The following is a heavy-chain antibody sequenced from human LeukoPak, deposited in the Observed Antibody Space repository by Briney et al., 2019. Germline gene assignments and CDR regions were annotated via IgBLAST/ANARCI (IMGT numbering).Heavy chain of an antibody. D-gene: IGHD1-26*01. Sequence: SETLSLTCAVYGGSFSGYYWSWIRQPPGKGLEWIGEINHSGSTNYNPSLKSRVTISVDTSKNQFSLKLSSVTAADTAVYYCARGSPYSGKDYWGQGTLVTVSS. V-gene: IGHV4-34*01. CDR2: INHSGST. CDR3: ARGSPYSGKDY. CDR1: GGSFSGYY. J-gene: IGHJ4*02.